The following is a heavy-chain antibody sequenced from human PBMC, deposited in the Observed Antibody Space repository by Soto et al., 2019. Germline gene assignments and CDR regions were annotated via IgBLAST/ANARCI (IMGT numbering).Heavy chain of an antibody. J-gene: IGHJ4*02. V-gene: IGHV6-1*01. D-gene: IGHD3-10*01. CDR1: GDSVSSNSAA. CDR3: ARAPDYYGSGHFDY. Sequence: QVQLQQSGPGLVKPSQTLSLTCAISGDSVSSNSAAWNWIRQSPSRGLEWLGRTYYSSKWYNDYAVSVKSRITNNTGPSKNQFSLPLNSVAPEDTAVYYCARAPDYYGSGHFDYWGQGTLVTVSS. CDR2: TYYSSKWYN.